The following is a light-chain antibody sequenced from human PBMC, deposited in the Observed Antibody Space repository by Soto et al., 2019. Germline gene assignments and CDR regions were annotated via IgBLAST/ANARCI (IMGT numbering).Light chain of an antibody. V-gene: IGKV1-27*01. CDR2: AAS. Sequence: DIQMTQSPSSLSASVGDRVTITCRASQGISNYLAWYQHKPGKVPKLLIYAASTLQSGVPSRLSGSGPGTDFNLTNSTLQPEDVGTYYCQKYNSAPTWTFGKGTKVEIK. CDR3: QKYNSAPTWT. J-gene: IGKJ1*01. CDR1: QGISNY.